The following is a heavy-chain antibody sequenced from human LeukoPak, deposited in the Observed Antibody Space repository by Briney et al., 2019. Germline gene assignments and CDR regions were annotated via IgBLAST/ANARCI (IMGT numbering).Heavy chain of an antibody. CDR1: GFTFSSYG. J-gene: IGHJ3*02. D-gene: IGHD3-10*01. CDR2: IRYDGSNK. V-gene: IGHV3-30*02. CDR3: ARSGEFLAMPSDI. Sequence: GGSLRLSCAASGFTFSSYGMHWVRQAPGKGLEWVAFIRYDGSNKYYADSVKGRFTISRDNSKNTLNLQMNSLRAEDTAVFYCARSGEFLAMPSDIWGQGTMVTVSS.